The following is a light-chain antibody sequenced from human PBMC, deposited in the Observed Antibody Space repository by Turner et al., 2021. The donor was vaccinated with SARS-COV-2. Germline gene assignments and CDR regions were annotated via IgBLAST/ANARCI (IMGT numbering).Light chain of an antibody. V-gene: IGKV3-20*01. CDR2: DAS. CDR3: HQYGDSMWT. J-gene: IGKJ1*01. Sequence: EIVLTQSPGTLSLSPGDTATLSCRASQSVSINFLAWYQQKPGQAPRLLISDASSRATGIPDRFSGSGSGTDFTLTITRLAPEDFAVYYCHQYGDSMWTFGQGTTVEIK. CDR1: QSVSINF.